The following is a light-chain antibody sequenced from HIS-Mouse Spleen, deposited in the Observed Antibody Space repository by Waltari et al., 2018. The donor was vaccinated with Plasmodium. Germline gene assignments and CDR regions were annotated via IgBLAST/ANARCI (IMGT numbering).Light chain of an antibody. Sequence: QSALTQPASVSGSPGQSITISCTGTSSDVGSYNLVPLYQQHPGKDPKRMSYEGSKRPSGVSIRFSGSKSGNTASLTISGLQAGEEADYYGCSYAGSRMVFGGGTKLTVL. CDR2: EGS. CDR3: CSYAGSRMV. J-gene: IGLJ2*01. CDR1: SSDVGSYNL. V-gene: IGLV2-23*01.